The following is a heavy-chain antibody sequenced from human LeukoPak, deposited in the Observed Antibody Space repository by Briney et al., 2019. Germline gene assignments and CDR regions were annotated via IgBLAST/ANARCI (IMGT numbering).Heavy chain of an antibody. CDR3: AKRYCSSTSCYSPLLWFGELPVPVDY. CDR2: ISGSGGST. Sequence: PGGSLRLSCAASGFTFSSYGMSWVRQAPGKGLEWVSAISGSGGSTYYADSVKGRFTISRDNSKNTLYLQMNSLRAEDTAVYYCAKRYCSSTSCYSPLLWFGELPVPVDYWGQGTLVTVSS. J-gene: IGHJ4*02. CDR1: GFTFSSYG. D-gene: IGHD2-2*01. V-gene: IGHV3-23*01.